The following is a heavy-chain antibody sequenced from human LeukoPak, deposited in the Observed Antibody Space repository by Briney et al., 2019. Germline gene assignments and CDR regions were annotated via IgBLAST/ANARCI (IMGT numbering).Heavy chain of an antibody. CDR2: ISGSGGST. CDR1: GFTFSSYA. V-gene: IGHV3-23*01. D-gene: IGHD6-19*01. J-gene: IGHJ4*02. CDR3: ARVLRPWIAVAGTGDY. Sequence: PGGSLRLSCAASGFTFSSYAMSWVRQAPGKGLEWVSAISGSGGSTYYADSVKGRFTISRDNAKNSLYLQMNSLRAEDTAVYYCARVLRPWIAVAGTGDYWGQGTLVTVSS.